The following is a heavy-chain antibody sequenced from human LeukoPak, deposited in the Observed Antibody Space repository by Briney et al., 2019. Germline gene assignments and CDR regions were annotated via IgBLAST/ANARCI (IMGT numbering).Heavy chain of an antibody. D-gene: IGHD5-18*01. Sequence: SETLSLSCTVSGGSISSYYWSWIRQPPGKGLEWIGYIYYSGSTNYNPSLKSRVTISVDSSKNQFSLRLNSVTAADTAVYYCARGYREFDHWGQGTLVTVSS. CDR3: ARGYREFDH. CDR1: GGSISSYY. J-gene: IGHJ4*02. V-gene: IGHV4-59*01. CDR2: IYYSGST.